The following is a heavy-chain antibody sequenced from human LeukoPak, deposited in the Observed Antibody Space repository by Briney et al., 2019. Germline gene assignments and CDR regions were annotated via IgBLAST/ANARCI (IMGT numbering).Heavy chain of an antibody. CDR3: ARHPAYDSSGYYYF. V-gene: IGHV5-51*01. CDR1: GYNFTSYW. J-gene: IGHJ4*02. D-gene: IGHD3-22*01. CDR2: IYRGESDT. Sequence: GESLTLSCTGSGYNFTSYWMGWVGQMPGKGLEWMGIIYRGESDTMYSPSSQGQVTISADKSISTAYLQWSSLKASDTAMYYCARHPAYDSSGYYYFWGQGTLVTVSS.